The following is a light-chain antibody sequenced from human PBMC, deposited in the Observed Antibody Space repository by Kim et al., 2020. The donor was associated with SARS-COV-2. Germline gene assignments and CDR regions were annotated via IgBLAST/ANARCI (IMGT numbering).Light chain of an antibody. CDR3: QQYRSSLWA. J-gene: IGKJ1*01. CDR1: QSISSTD. Sequence: PGERATLSCRASQSISSTDLAWYQQKPGQAPRLLIYAASSRATGIPDRFSGRGSGTDFTLTISRLEPEDFAMYYCQQYRSSLWAFGQGTKVDIK. CDR2: AAS. V-gene: IGKV3-20*01.